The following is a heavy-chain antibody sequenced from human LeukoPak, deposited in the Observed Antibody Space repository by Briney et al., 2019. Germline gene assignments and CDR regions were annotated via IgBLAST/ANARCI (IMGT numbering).Heavy chain of an antibody. V-gene: IGHV3-48*02. J-gene: IGHJ3*02. Sequence: GGSLRLSCVDSGFPFSSYGMDWVRQAPGKGLEWVSLITGNGITKNYADSVRGRFTISRDNAKNTLYLQMNSLRDEDTAVYYCARGGGRSYSDAFDIWGQGTVVTVSS. CDR2: ITGNGITK. CDR1: GFPFSSYG. CDR3: ARGGGRSYSDAFDI. D-gene: IGHD1-26*01.